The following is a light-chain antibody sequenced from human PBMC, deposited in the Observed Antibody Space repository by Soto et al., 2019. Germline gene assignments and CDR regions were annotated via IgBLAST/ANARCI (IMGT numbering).Light chain of an antibody. V-gene: IGKV1-39*01. CDR1: QSISFY. CDR2: TAS. CDR3: QQSYNMPRT. J-gene: IGKJ1*01. Sequence: DIQMRECPSSLAASVGDRGTITCRARQSISFYLSWYRQKPGKGPKLLIYTASNVQSGVPSRISGSGSGTDFTLTISSLQPEDFATYYCQQSYNMPRTFGQGTKVDIK.